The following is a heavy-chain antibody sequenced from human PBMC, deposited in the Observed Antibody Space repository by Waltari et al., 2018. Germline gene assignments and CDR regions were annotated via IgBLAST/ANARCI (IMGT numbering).Heavy chain of an antibody. V-gene: IGHV4-61*01. CDR1: GGSVSSGSYY. J-gene: IGHJ6*02. Sequence: QVQLQESGPGLVKPSETLSLTCTVSGGSVSSGSYYWSWIRQPPGKGLEWIGYIYYSGVTNSNPALKSRVTISVDTSKNQFSRKLSSVTAADTAVYYCARDRGGSYHSLYYYYYGMDVWGQGTTVTVSS. D-gene: IGHD1-26*01. CDR2: IYYSGVT. CDR3: ARDRGGSYHSLYYYYYGMDV.